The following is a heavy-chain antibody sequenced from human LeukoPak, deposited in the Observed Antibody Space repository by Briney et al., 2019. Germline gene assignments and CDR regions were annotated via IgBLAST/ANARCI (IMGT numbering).Heavy chain of an antibody. Sequence: SETLSLTCTVSGGSISSYYWSWIRQPAGKGLEWIGRIYTSGSTNYNPSLKSRVTMSVDTSKNQFSLKLSSVTAADTAVYYCARDPRGAHSSSPGYFDYWGQGTLVTVSS. CDR3: ARDPRGAHSSSPGYFDY. CDR1: GGSISSYY. V-gene: IGHV4-4*07. CDR2: IYTSGST. J-gene: IGHJ4*02. D-gene: IGHD6-6*01.